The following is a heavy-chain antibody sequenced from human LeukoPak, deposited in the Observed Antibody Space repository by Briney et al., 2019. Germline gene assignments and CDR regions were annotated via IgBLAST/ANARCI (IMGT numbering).Heavy chain of an antibody. J-gene: IGHJ4*02. CDR1: RFTFGDFA. D-gene: IGHD3-10*01. CDR3: AKGGFGELLISSGFDY. Sequence: PGGSLRLSCAASRFTFGDFAMHWVRQAPGKGLEWVSGISWNSGSIGYADSVKGRFTISRDNAKNSLYLQMNSLRAEDTALYYCAKGGFGELLISSGFDYWGQGTLVTVSS. V-gene: IGHV3-9*01. CDR2: ISWNSGSI.